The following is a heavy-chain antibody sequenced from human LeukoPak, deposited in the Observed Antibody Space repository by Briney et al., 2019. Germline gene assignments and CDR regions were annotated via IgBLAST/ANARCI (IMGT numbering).Heavy chain of an antibody. Sequence: GGSLRLSCAASGFTFSSYAMTWVRQAPGKGLEWVSAISNNGGYTYYADSVQGRFTISRDNSKSTLCLQMNSLRAEDTAVYYCAKQLGYCSDGSCYFPYWGQGTLVTVSS. CDR2: ISNNGGYT. CDR1: GFTFSSYA. J-gene: IGHJ4*02. CDR3: AKQLGYCSDGSCYFPY. D-gene: IGHD2-15*01. V-gene: IGHV3-23*01.